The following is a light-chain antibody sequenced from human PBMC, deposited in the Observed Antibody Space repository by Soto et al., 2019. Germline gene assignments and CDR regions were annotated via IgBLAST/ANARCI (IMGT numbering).Light chain of an antibody. CDR1: QSVSSN. CDR3: QQYGRSGT. J-gene: IGKJ1*01. CDR2: GAS. Sequence: EIVLTQSPSTLYLSPGEPATPSCRASQSVSSNLAWYQQKPGQAPRLLIYGASSRATGIPDRFSGSGSGTDFTLTISRLEPEDFAVYYCQQYGRSGTFGQGTKVDIK. V-gene: IGKV3-20*01.